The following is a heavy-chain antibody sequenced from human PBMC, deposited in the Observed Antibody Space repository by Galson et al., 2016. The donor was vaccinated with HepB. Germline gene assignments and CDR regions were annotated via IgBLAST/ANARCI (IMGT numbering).Heavy chain of an antibody. Sequence: SLRLSCAASGFTFSGYAMHWVRQAPGEGLEWVAVISYDGSNKYYADSVKGRFTISRDNSKNTLSLQMNSLRAEDTAIYYCARDGISSLDQWGQGILVTVSS. CDR2: ISYDGSNK. CDR1: GFTFSGYA. D-gene: IGHD2/OR15-2a*01. CDR3: ARDGISSLDQ. J-gene: IGHJ4*02. V-gene: IGHV3-30*03.